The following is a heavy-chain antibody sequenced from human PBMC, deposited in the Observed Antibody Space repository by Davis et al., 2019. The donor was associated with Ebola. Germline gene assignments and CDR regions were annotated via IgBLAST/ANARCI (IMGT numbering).Heavy chain of an antibody. CDR2: INHSGST. CDR1: GGSISSSNW. Sequence: SETLSLTCAVSGGSISSSNWWSWIRQPPGKGLEWIGEINHSGSTNYNPSLKSRVTISVDTSKNQFSLKLSSVTAADTAVYYCTANRYYYYGMDVWGQGTTVTVSS. J-gene: IGHJ6*02. V-gene: IGHV4-4*02. CDR3: TANRYYYYGMDV. D-gene: IGHD5-18*01.